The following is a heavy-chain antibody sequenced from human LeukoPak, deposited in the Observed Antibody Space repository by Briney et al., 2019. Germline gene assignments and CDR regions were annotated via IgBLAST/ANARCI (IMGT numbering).Heavy chain of an antibody. Sequence: LETLSLTCTVSGGSSSSYYWSWIRQPAGKGLEWIGRIYTSGSTNYNPSLKSRVTLSVDTSKTQFSLRLSSVTAADTAVYYCAREDSGSYYNYYYFYMDVWGKGTTVTISS. CDR2: IYTSGST. D-gene: IGHD3-10*01. V-gene: IGHV4-4*07. J-gene: IGHJ6*03. CDR1: GGSSSSYY. CDR3: AREDSGSYYNYYYFYMDV.